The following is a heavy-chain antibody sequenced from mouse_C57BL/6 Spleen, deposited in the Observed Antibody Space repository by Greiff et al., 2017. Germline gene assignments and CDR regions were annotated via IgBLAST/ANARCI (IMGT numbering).Heavy chain of an antibody. D-gene: IGHD4-1*01. V-gene: IGHV1-69*01. CDR1: GYTFTSYW. Sequence: VQLQQPGAELVMPGASVKLSCKASGYTFTSYWMHWVKQRPGQGLEWIGEIDPSDSYTNYNQKFKGKSTLTVDKSSSTAYMQLSSLTSEDSAVYYCARRGLGEGYFDYWGQGTTLTVSS. CDR3: ARRGLGEGYFDY. J-gene: IGHJ2*01. CDR2: IDPSDSYT.